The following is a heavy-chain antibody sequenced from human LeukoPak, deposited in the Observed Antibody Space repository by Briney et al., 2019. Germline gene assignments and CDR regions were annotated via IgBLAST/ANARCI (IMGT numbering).Heavy chain of an antibody. V-gene: IGHV3-23*01. CDR3: AKDMTGGWQLLYYFDY. J-gene: IGHJ4*02. CDR1: GFTFNTYG. CDR2: ISGSGGST. D-gene: IGHD2-15*01. Sequence: GGSLRLSCAASGFTFNTYGMNWVRQAPGKGLEWVSAISGSGGSTYYADSVKGRFTISRDNSNYTLYLQMNGLRAEDTAIYYCAKDMTGGWQLLYYFDYWGQGTLVTVSS.